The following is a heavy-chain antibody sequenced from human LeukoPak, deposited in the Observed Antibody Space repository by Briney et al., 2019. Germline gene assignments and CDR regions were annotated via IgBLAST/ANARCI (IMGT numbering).Heavy chain of an antibody. J-gene: IGHJ4*02. CDR1: GFTFGDYA. Sequence: PGGSLRLSCAASGFTFGDYAMSWFRQAPGKGLEWVGLIKSKAYGGTTEYAASVKGRFTFSRDDSKSIAYLQMNSLKTDDTAVYYCTREVSGLFDYWGQGTLVTVSS. CDR3: TREVSGLFDY. D-gene: IGHD3/OR15-3a*01. CDR2: IKSKAYGGTT. V-gene: IGHV3-49*03.